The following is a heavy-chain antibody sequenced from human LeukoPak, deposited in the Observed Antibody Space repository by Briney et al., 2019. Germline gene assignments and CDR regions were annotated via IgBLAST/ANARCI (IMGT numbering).Heavy chain of an antibody. Sequence: PGGSLRLSCAASGFTVGSFAMSWVRQAPGKGLEWVSVFTTGANYTYYADSVKGRFTMTRDNSKNTIFLQLNNVRADDTAVYFCAKAQGAWYYFDSWGQGTLVTVSS. CDR3: AKAQGAWYYFDS. D-gene: IGHD6-13*01. CDR2: FTTGANYT. CDR1: GFTVGSFA. V-gene: IGHV3-23*03. J-gene: IGHJ4*02.